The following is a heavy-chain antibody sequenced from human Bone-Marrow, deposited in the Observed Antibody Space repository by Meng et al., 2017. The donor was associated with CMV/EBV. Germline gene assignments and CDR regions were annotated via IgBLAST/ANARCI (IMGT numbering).Heavy chain of an antibody. D-gene: IGHD2-15*01. Sequence: LRLSCTVSGGSISSGDYYWSWIRQPPGKGLEWIGYIYYSGSTYYNPSLKSRVTISVDTSKNQFSLKLSSVTAADTAVYYCAGGAADHYYYYYGMDVWGQGTTVIVSS. J-gene: IGHJ6*02. CDR2: IYYSGST. CDR1: GGSISSGDYY. V-gene: IGHV4-30-4*08. CDR3: AGGAADHYYYYYGMDV.